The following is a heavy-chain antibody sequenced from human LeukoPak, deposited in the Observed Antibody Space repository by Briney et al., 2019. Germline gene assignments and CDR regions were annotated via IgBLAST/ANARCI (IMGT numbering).Heavy chain of an antibody. V-gene: IGHV3-30*18. J-gene: IGHJ4*02. D-gene: IGHD6-19*01. CDR1: GFTFSSYG. CDR3: AKDRGGWDNYFDY. Sequence: GGSLRLSCAASGFTFSSYGMHWVRQAPGKGLEWVAVISYDGSNKYYADSVKGRFTISRDNSKNTLYLQMNSLRAEDTAVYYCAKDRGGWDNYFDYWGQGTLVTVSS. CDR2: ISYDGSNK.